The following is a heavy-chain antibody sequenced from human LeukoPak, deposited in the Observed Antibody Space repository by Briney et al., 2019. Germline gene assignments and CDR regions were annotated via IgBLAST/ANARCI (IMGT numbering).Heavy chain of an antibody. CDR2: IWYDGSNK. CDR3: ASLRSGPRYGMDV. J-gene: IGHJ6*02. D-gene: IGHD3-3*01. Sequence: GRSLRLSCAASGFTFSSYGMYWVRQAPGKGLEWVAVIWYDGSNKYYADSVKGRFTISRDNSKNTLYLQMNSLRAEDTAVYYCASLRSGPRYGMDVWGQGTTVTVSS. CDR1: GFTFSSYG. V-gene: IGHV3-33*01.